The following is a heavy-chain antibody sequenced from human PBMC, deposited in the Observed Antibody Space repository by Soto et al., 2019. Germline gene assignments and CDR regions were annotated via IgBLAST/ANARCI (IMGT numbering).Heavy chain of an antibody. CDR1: GGSISSGGYY. CDR2: IYHSGTT. V-gene: IGHV4-31*03. D-gene: IGHD2-2*01. CDR3: AMVRGNQLLGWFDP. J-gene: IGHJ5*02. Sequence: QVQLQESGPGRVKPSQTLSLTCTVSGGSISSGGYYWSWISQHPGKGLEWIGYIYHSGTTYYNPSLKSRVTISVDTSKNQFSLKLTSVTAADTAVYYCAMVRGNQLLGWFDPWGQGTLVTVSS.